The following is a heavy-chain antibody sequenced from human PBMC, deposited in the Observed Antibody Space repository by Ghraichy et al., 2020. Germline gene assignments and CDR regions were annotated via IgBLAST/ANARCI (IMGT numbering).Heavy chain of an antibody. V-gene: IGHV1-18*01. D-gene: IGHD2-15*01. CDR3: ARDCSDSSCHLPY. J-gene: IGHJ4*02. CDR2: ISAYNGNT. Sequence: ASVKVSCKASGYTFTIYGISWVRQAPGQGLEWMGWISAYNGNTNYIEKLQGRVTMTTDTSTSTAYMELRSLKSDDTAVYYCARDCSDSSCHLPYWGQGTLVTVSS. CDR1: GYTFTIYG.